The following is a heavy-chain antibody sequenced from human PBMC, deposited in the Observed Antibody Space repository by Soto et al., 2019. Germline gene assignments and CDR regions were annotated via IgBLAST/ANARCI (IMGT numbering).Heavy chain of an antibody. J-gene: IGHJ6*03. CDR2: INPNSGGT. CDR3: ARDSGQDYYYYYMDV. V-gene: IGHV1-2*04. D-gene: IGHD6-19*01. CDR1: GYTFTGYY. Sequence: ASVKVSCKASGYTFTGYYMHWVRQAPGQGLEWMGWINPNSGGTNYAQKFQGWVTMTRDTSISTAYMELSRLRSDDTAVYYCARDSGQDYYYYYMDVWGKGTTVTVPS.